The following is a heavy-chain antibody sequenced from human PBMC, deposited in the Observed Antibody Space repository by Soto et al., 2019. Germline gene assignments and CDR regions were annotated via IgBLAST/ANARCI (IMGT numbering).Heavy chain of an antibody. CDR3: ARDGSWYSSSSHWFDP. D-gene: IGHD6-6*01. CDR1: GFTFSDYY. V-gene: IGHV3-11*01. J-gene: IGHJ5*02. CDR2: ISSSGSTI. Sequence: GGSLRLSCAASGFTFSDYYMSWIRQAPGKGLEWVSYISSSGSTIYYADSVKGRFTISRDNAKNSLYLQMNSLRDEDTAVYYCARDGSWYSSSSHWFDPWGQGTLVTVSS.